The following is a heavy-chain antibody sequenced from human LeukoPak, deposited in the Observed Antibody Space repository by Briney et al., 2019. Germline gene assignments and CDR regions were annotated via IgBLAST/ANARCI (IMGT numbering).Heavy chain of an antibody. D-gene: IGHD3-22*01. Sequence: GGSLRLSCAASGFTFTSYSMNWVRQAPGKGLEWVSGISWNSGSIGYADSVKGRFTISRDNAKNSLYLQMNSLRAEDTALYYCAKGVHYYDSSGQTLYWYFDLWGRGTLVTVSS. V-gene: IGHV3-9*01. J-gene: IGHJ2*01. CDR2: ISWNSGSI. CDR1: GFTFTSYS. CDR3: AKGVHYYDSSGQTLYWYFDL.